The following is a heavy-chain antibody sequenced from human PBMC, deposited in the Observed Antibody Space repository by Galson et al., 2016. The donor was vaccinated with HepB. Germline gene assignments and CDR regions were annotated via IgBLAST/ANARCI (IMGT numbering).Heavy chain of an antibody. CDR1: GFAFSSDG. D-gene: IGHD1-7*01. J-gene: IGHJ4*02. V-gene: IGHV3-33*01. Sequence: SLRLSCAASGFAFSSDGMHWVRQAPGKGLEWVAVIWNDGSNIHYEASVKVRFPLSRDHSPNTLYLQMNSLRAKATALYYCARASDRNFLCLDYWGQGTLVTVSS. CDR3: ARASDRNFLCLDY. CDR2: IWNDGSNI.